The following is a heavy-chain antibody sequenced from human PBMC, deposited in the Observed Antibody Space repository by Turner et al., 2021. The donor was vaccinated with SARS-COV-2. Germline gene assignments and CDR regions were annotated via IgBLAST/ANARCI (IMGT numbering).Heavy chain of an antibody. CDR2: ISGSGGST. D-gene: IGHD2-15*01. V-gene: IGHV3-23*01. J-gene: IGHJ4*02. Sequence: EVQLLESGGGLVQPGGSLSVSCAASGFTFSTYAMSWVRQAPGKGLEWVSAISGSGGSTYYADSVKGRFTISRDNSKNTLYLQMNSLRVDDTAVYYCAKDLGREYCSGGACYYWGQGTLVTVSS. CDR3: AKDLGREYCSGGACYY. CDR1: GFTFSTYA.